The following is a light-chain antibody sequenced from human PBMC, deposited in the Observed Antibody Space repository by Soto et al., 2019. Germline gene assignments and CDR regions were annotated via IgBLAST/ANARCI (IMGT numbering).Light chain of an antibody. Sequence: QSVLTQPPSASGTPGQRVTISCSGSSSNIGSNTVNWYQQLPGTAPKLLIYGNNQRPSGVPDRFSGSKSGTSASLAISGLQSEDDADYYCAAWDDSLSGLYVFGPGTKVTVL. J-gene: IGLJ1*01. CDR1: SSNIGSNT. CDR3: AAWDDSLSGLYV. V-gene: IGLV1-44*01. CDR2: GNN.